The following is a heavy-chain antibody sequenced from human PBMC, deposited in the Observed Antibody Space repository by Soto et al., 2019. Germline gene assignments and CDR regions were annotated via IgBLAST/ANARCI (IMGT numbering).Heavy chain of an antibody. CDR3: ARDLIAVAGRD. CDR2: ISSSSSYI. J-gene: IGHJ4*02. V-gene: IGHV3-21*01. CDR1: GFTFSSYS. D-gene: IGHD6-19*01. Sequence: EVQLVESGGGLVKPGGSLRLSCAASGFTFSSYSMNWVRQAPGKGLEWVSSISSSSSYIYYADSVKGRFTISRDNAKNSLYLQMNSLRAEDTVVYYCARDLIAVAGRDWGQGTLVTVSS.